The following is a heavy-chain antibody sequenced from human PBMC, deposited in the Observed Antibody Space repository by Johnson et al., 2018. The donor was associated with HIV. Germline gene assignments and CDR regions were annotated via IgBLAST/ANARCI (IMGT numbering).Heavy chain of an antibody. D-gene: IGHD1-26*01. Sequence: MLLVESGGGLIQPGGSLRLSCAASGFTVSSNYMSWVRQAPGKGLEWVSVIYSGGSTYYADSVKGRFTISRDNSKNPLYLQMNTLRAEDTAVYFCASVRVGAFDIWGQGTGVTVSS. CDR1: GFTVSSNY. V-gene: IGHV3-53*01. CDR2: IYSGGST. J-gene: IGHJ3*02. CDR3: ASVRVGAFDI.